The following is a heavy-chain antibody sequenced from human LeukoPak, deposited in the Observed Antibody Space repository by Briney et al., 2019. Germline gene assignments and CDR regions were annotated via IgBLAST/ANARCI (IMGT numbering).Heavy chain of an antibody. V-gene: IGHV3-53*01. J-gene: IGHJ4*02. CDR3: ARDRNYALDY. D-gene: IGHD3-16*01. CDR2: IYSGGST. Sequence: GGSLRLSCAASGFTFSSSGMHWVRQAPWKGLEWVSVIYSGGSTYYADSVKGRFTISRDNSKNTLYLQMNSLRAEDTAVYYCARDRNYALDYWGQGTLVTVSS. CDR1: GFTFSSSG.